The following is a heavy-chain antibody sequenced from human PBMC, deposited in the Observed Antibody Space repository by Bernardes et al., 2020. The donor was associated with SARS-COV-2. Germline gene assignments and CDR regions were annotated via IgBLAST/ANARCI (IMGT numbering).Heavy chain of an antibody. J-gene: IGHJ4*02. CDR1: AYTFTGYF. D-gene: IGHD2-21*02. Sequence: AAVQVSCKASAYTFTGYFIHWVRQAPGQRLEWMGWINPNTGGTNYIQKFQGRVTMTRDTSITTAYMELSRLGSDDTAIYYCARTRTTISTTGIPVDYWGKGTLVNVSS. CDR2: INPNTGGT. CDR3: ARTRTTISTTGIPVDY. V-gene: IGHV1-2*02.